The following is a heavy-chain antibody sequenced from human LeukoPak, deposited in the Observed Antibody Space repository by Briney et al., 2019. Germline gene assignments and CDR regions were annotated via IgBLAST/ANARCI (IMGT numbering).Heavy chain of an antibody. V-gene: IGHV3-21*01. CDR1: GFTFSSYS. J-gene: IGHJ1*01. CDR2: ISSSSSYI. CDR3: RLLGDEYFQH. Sequence: GGSLRLSCAASGFTFSSYSMNWVRQAPGKGLEWVSSISSSSSYIYYADSVKGRFTISKDNAKNSLYLQMNSLRAEDTAVYYCRLLGDEYFQHWGQGTLVTVSS.